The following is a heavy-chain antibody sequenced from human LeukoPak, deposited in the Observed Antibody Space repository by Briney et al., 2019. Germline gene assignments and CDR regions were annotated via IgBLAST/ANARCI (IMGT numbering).Heavy chain of an antibody. CDR2: INTNTGHP. J-gene: IGHJ4*02. Sequence: ASVKVSCKASGYTFSSYGLNWVRQAPGQGLEWVGWINTNTGHPTYAQAFTGRFVLSVDTSVTTAYLQIGSLKAEDTGVYYCARGSGYSYGYGDIWGQGTLVTVSS. CDR3: ARGSGYSYGYGDI. V-gene: IGHV7-4-1*01. CDR1: GYTFSSYG. D-gene: IGHD5-18*01.